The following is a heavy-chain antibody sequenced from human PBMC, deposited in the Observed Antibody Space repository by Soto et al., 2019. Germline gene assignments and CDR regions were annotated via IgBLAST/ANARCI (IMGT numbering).Heavy chain of an antibody. CDR3: AKVGSGGQGY. CDR2: ISYDGSNK. Sequence: QVQLVESGGGVVQPGRSLRLSCAASGFTFSSYGMHWVRQAPGKGLEWVAVISYDGSNKYYADSVKGRFTISRDNSKNTLYLQMNSLRAEDTAVYYCAKVGSGGQGYWGQGTLVTVSS. D-gene: IGHD2-15*01. V-gene: IGHV3-30*18. CDR1: GFTFSSYG. J-gene: IGHJ4*02.